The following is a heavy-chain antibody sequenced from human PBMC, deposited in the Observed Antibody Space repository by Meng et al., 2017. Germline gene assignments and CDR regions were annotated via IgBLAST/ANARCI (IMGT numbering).Heavy chain of an antibody. CDR3: ARGSYSFDS. D-gene: IGHD1-26*01. Sequence: QKLLQQPGPGLVNPSTPLSLICAISGDSVSSNSAAWNWIRQSPSRGLEWLGRAYYRSKWYHDYAESVKSRISIDPDTSKNQFSLQLRSVTPEDSAVYYCARGSYSFDSWGQRTLVTVSS. CDR1: GDSVSSNSAA. V-gene: IGHV6-1*01. CDR2: AYYRSKWYH. J-gene: IGHJ4*02.